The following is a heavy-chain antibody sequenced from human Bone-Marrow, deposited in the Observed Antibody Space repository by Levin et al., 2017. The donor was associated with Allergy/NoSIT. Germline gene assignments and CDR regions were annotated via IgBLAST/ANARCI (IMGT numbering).Heavy chain of an antibody. Sequence: GGSLRLSCVASGFTFNIYDMSWVRQAPGRGLEWVSSVRASDGSTFYADSVKGRFTISRDNSMHTLSLQMNSLRGDDTALYYCARSYIVAFGTGGFDFWGQGTGVTVSS. J-gene: IGHJ3*01. CDR3: ARSYIVAFGTGGFDF. CDR2: VRASDGST. V-gene: IGHV3-23*01. D-gene: IGHD5-12*01. CDR1: GFTFNIYD.